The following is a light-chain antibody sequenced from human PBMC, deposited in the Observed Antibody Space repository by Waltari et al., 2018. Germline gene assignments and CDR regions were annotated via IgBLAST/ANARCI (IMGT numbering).Light chain of an antibody. CDR2: ETS. Sequence: QAVVTQEPSLTVSPGGTVTLTCGPSTGAVTRYHYPTGFQQKPGQVPRTLIYETSNKQSWTTARFSGSRLGGKAALTLSGARPEDEAEYFCLVSYSGSWVFGVGTRLTVL. J-gene: IGLJ3*02. CDR3: LVSYSGSWV. V-gene: IGLV7-46*01. CDR1: TGAVTRYHY.